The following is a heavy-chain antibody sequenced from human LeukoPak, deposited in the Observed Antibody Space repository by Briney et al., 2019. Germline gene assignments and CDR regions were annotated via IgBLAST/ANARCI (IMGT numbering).Heavy chain of an antibody. J-gene: IGHJ4*02. CDR1: GFTVSSDY. V-gene: IGHV3-53*01. CDR3: ARVGPPGNQGFFDY. CDR2: VYSGGAT. Sequence: GGSLRLSCAASGFTVSSDYVSWVRQAPGNGLGWVSVVYSGGATYYADSVKGRFTISRDRSENTVYLQMNSLRAEDTAVYYCARVGPPGNQGFFDYWGQGTLVTVFS. D-gene: IGHD1-14*01.